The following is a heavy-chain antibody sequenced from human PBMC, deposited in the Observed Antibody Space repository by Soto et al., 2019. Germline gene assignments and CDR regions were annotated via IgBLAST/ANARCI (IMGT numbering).Heavy chain of an antibody. CDR3: AEDPVSQQDYFDY. J-gene: IGHJ4*02. Sequence: GGSLRLSCAASGFTFSSYAMSWVRQAPGKGLEWVSAISGSGGSTYYADSVKGRFTISRDNSKNTLYLQMNSLRAEDTAVYYCAEDPVSQQDYFDYWGQGTLVTVSS. CDR1: GFTFSSYA. CDR2: ISGSGGST. D-gene: IGHD6-13*01. V-gene: IGHV3-23*01.